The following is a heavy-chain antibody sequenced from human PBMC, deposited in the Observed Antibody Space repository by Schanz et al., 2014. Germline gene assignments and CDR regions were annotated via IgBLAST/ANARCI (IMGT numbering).Heavy chain of an antibody. CDR2: ITAYNGDT. J-gene: IGHJ3*02. D-gene: IGHD5-18*01. CDR1: GYTFISYG. CDR3: TRGGYSYALSAFDI. Sequence: QVQLVQSGAEVKKPGASVKVSCKASGYTFISYGIKWVRQAPGQGLEWMGWITAYNGDTNYAQKFQGRVTMTRDTSTSTAYMELRSLRSDDTALYYCTRGGYSYALSAFDIWGQGTMVTVSS. V-gene: IGHV1-18*01.